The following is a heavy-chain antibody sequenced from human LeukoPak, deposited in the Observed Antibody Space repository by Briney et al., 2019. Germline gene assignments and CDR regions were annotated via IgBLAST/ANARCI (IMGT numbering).Heavy chain of an antibody. D-gene: IGHD2-2*01. CDR2: IYYSGST. J-gene: IGHJ4*02. Sequence: PSETLSLTCTVSGGSISSHYWSWIRQPPGKGLEWIGYIYYSGSTNYNPSLKSRVTISVDTSKNQFSLKLSSVTAADTAVYYCARVGYCSSTSCFHFDYWGQGTLVTVSS. V-gene: IGHV4-59*11. CDR1: GGSISSHY. CDR3: ARVGYCSSTSCFHFDY.